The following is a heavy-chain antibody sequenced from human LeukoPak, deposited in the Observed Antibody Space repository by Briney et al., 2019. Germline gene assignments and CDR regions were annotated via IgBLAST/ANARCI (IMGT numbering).Heavy chain of an antibody. Sequence: EASVKVSCKASGYTFTSYGISWVRQAPGQGLEWMGWISAYNGNTNYAQKLQGRVTMTTDASTSTAYMELRSLRSDDTAVYYCAGDHAYYYDSSGYEQYFQHWGQGTLVTVSS. J-gene: IGHJ1*01. CDR3: AGDHAYYYDSSGYEQYFQH. CDR2: ISAYNGNT. V-gene: IGHV1-18*01. D-gene: IGHD3-22*01. CDR1: GYTFTSYG.